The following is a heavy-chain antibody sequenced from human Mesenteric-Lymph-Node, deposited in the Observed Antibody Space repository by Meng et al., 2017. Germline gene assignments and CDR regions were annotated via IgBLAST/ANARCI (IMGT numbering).Heavy chain of an antibody. CDR3: TRDLGGVPGSFFDF. D-gene: IGHD6-19*01. CDR1: GYTFTDFG. Sequence: QVQLGQLGTEVKKPGASLKVPCKASGYTFTDFGISRVRQAPGQGLEWMGWISAYNGNRDYAQKFQGRVTMTTDTSTSTTYLELRNLGSDDTAVFYCTRDLGGVPGSFFDFWGQGTLVTVSS. CDR2: ISAYNGNR. J-gene: IGHJ4*02. V-gene: IGHV1-18*01.